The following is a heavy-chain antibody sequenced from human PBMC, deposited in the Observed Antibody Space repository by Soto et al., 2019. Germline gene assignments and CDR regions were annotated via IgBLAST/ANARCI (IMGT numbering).Heavy chain of an antibody. Sequence: EVQLVESGGGLVKPGGSLRLSCAASGFTFSSYSMNWVRQAPGKGLEWVSSISSSSSYIYYADSVKGRFTISRDNAKNSQYLQMNSLRAEDTAVYYCARDGGQQWLVPNYWGQGTLVTVSS. CDR3: ARDGGQQWLVPNY. D-gene: IGHD6-19*01. J-gene: IGHJ4*02. CDR1: GFTFSSYS. V-gene: IGHV3-21*01. CDR2: ISSSSSYI.